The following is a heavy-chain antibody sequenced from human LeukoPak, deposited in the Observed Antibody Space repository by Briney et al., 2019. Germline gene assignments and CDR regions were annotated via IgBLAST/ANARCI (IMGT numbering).Heavy chain of an antibody. CDR2: ISAYNGNT. Sequence: ALVKVPCKASGSTFTSYGISWVRQAPGQGLEWMGWISAYNGNTNYAQKLQGRVTMTTDTSTRTAYMELRSLRSDDTAVYYCARDDLYYYDSSGYYQRNFDYWGQETRVTVSS. D-gene: IGHD3-22*01. V-gene: IGHV1-18*01. J-gene: IGHJ4*02. CDR1: GSTFTSYG. CDR3: ARDDLYYYDSSGYYQRNFDY.